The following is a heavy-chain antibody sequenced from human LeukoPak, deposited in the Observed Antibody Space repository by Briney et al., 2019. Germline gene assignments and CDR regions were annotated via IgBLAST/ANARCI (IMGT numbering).Heavy chain of an antibody. CDR1: GFTFDDYA. Sequence: GRSLRLPCAASGFTFDDYAMHWVRQAPGKGLEWVSGISWNSGSIGYADSVKGRFTISRDNAKNSLYLQMNSLRAEDMALYYCAKSRGYSSGWPGPVDYWGQGTLVTVSS. D-gene: IGHD6-19*01. CDR3: AKSRGYSSGWPGPVDY. CDR2: ISWNSGSI. J-gene: IGHJ4*02. V-gene: IGHV3-9*03.